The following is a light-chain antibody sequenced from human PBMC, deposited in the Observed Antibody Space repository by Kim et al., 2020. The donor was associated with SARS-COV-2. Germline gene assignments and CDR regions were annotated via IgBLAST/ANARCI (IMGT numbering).Light chain of an antibody. Sequence: ASVGHRVAITWRAKQGISSWLAWYQQKPGKATKLLIYAASTLQSGVPSRFSGRGSGTEFTLTISSLQPEDFATYYCQQANSFPLTFGGGTKVDIK. V-gene: IGKV1D-12*01. CDR3: QQANSFPLT. CDR2: AAS. CDR1: QGISSW. J-gene: IGKJ4*02.